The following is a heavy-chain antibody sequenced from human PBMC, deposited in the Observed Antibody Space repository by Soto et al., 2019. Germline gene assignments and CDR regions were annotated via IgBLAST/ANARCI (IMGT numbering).Heavy chain of an antibody. J-gene: IGHJ4*02. D-gene: IGHD2-15*01. CDR1: GGSISSSSYY. V-gene: IGHV4-39*01. CDR2: IYYSGST. Sequence: SETLSLTCTVSGGSISSSSYYWGWIRQPPGKGLEWIGSIYYSGSTYYNPSLKSRVTISVDTPKNQFSLKLSSVTAADTAVYYCVSGRYCSGGSCYPYYFDYWGQGTLVTVSS. CDR3: VSGRYCSGGSCYPYYFDY.